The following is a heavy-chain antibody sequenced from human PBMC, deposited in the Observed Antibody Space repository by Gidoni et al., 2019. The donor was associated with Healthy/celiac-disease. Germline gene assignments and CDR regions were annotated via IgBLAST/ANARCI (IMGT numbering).Heavy chain of an antibody. CDR1: GFTFIRYA. Sequence: EVQLLESGGGLVQPGGSLRLSCAASGFTFIRYAMSWVRQAPGKGLEWVSAISGSGGSTYYADSVKGRFTISRDNSKNTLYLQMNSLRAEDTAVYYCAKRSGVLLWFGEPVYFDYWGQGTLVTVSS. J-gene: IGHJ4*02. D-gene: IGHD3-10*01. CDR3: AKRSGVLLWFGEPVYFDY. V-gene: IGHV3-23*01. CDR2: ISGSGGST.